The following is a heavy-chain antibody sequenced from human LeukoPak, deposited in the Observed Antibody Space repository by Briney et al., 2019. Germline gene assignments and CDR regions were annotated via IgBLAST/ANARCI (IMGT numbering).Heavy chain of an antibody. CDR2: ISAYNDNT. CDR1: GYTFTSYG. J-gene: IGHJ4*02. Sequence: ASVKVSCKASGYTFTSYGISWVRQAPGQGLEWMGWISAYNDNTNYAQKLQGRVTMATDTSTSTAYMELRSLRSDDTAVYYCARDHCSGGSCYYYFDYWGQGTLVTVSS. V-gene: IGHV1-18*01. CDR3: ARDHCSGGSCYYYFDY. D-gene: IGHD2-15*01.